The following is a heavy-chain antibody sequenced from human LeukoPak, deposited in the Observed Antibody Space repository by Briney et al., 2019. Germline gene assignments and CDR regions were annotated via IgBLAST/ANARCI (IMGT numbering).Heavy chain of an antibody. CDR3: ARGLVDTGRSRFDY. Sequence: SGTLSLTCAVSGDSISSGNWWSWVRQPPGKGLEWIGEIHHSGSTNYNPSLKSRVTISVDKPNNQLSLKMTSVTAADTAMYYCARGLVDTGRSRFDYWGQGTLVTVSS. CDR1: GDSISSGNW. D-gene: IGHD5-12*01. J-gene: IGHJ4*02. CDR2: IHHSGST. V-gene: IGHV4-4*02.